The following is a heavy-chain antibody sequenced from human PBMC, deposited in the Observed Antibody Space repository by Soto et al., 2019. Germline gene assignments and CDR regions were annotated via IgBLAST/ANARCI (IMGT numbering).Heavy chain of an antibody. CDR2: ISGDNGNT. D-gene: IGHD6-19*01. CDR3: ARDYSSGRVDY. Sequence: ASVKVSCKASGFTFTSSAMQWVRQARGQGLEWIGWISGDNGNTNYAEKLQGRVTVTTDTSTSTAYMELRSLRSDDTAVYYCARDYSSGRVDYWGQGTLVTVSS. CDR1: GFTFTSSA. J-gene: IGHJ4*02. V-gene: IGHV1-18*01.